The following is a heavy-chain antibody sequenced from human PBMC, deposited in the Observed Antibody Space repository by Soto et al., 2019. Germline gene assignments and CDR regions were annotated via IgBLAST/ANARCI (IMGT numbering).Heavy chain of an antibody. Sequence: VQLVESGGDLVKPGGSLRLACAASGFSFSDSYMSWVRQAPGKGLEWLSYISGGSSYTNYADSVQGRFTISRDNAKGSLYLEMNSLRADDTAVYYCAKTIVAASGYYFDHWGQGNLVTVSS. D-gene: IGHD2-21*01. CDR1: GFSFSDSY. CDR3: AKTIVAASGYYFDH. V-gene: IGHV3-11*06. CDR2: ISGGSSYT. J-gene: IGHJ4*02.